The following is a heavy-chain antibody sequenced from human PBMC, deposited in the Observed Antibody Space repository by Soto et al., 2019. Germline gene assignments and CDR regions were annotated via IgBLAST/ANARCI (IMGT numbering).Heavy chain of an antibody. CDR3: ARAFSDFWSGYYPFDY. Sequence: ASVKVSCKASGYTFTSYGISWVRQAPGQGLEWMGWISAYNGNTNYAQKLQGRVTMTTDTSTSTAYMERRSLRSDDTAVYYCARAFSDFWSGYYPFDYWGQGTLVTVSS. CDR1: GYTFTSYG. D-gene: IGHD3-3*01. CDR2: ISAYNGNT. V-gene: IGHV1-18*01. J-gene: IGHJ4*02.